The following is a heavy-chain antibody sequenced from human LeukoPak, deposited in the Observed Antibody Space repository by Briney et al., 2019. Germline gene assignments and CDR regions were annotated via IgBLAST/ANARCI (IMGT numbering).Heavy chain of an antibody. CDR3: ARAGRLESPTYYYDSSGYYYPRTTRYYFDY. CDR2: ISAYNGNT. CDR1: GYTFTSYG. V-gene: IGHV1-18*01. J-gene: IGHJ4*02. Sequence: GASVKVSCKASGYTFTSYGISWVRQAPGQGLEWMGWISAYNGNTNYAQKLQGRVTMTTDTSTSTAYMELRSLRSDDTAVYYCARAGRLESPTYYYDSSGYYYPRTTRYYFDYWGQGTLVTVSP. D-gene: IGHD3-22*01.